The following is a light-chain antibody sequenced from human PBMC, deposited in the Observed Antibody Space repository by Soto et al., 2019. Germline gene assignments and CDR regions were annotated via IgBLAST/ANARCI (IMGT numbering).Light chain of an antibody. V-gene: IGKV3-15*01. Sequence: EIVMTQSPATLSVSPGEGATLSCRASQSVSSNLAWYQQKPGQAPRLLLYGASTRATGIPARFSGSGSGTEFTLNISSLQSEDFAVYYCQQYNNWPPCTFGQGTKVEIK. CDR2: GAS. CDR1: QSVSSN. CDR3: QQYNNWPPCT. J-gene: IGKJ2*02.